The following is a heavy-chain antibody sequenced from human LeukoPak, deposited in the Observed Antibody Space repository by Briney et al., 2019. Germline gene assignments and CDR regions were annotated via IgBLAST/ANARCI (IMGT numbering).Heavy chain of an antibody. CDR3: AKDFGGIAARPGFDY. CDR2: ISGSGGST. D-gene: IGHD6-6*01. Sequence: GGSLRLSCAASGFTFSNYAMSWVRQAPGKGLEWVSSISGSGGSTYYADSVKGRFTISRDNSKNTLYLQMNSLRAEDTAVYYCAKDFGGIAARPGFDYWGQGTLVTVSS. CDR1: GFTFSNYA. V-gene: IGHV3-23*01. J-gene: IGHJ4*02.